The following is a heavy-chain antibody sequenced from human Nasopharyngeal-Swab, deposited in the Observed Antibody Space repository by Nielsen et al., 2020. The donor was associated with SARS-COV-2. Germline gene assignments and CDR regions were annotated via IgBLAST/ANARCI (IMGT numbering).Heavy chain of an antibody. CDR1: GFTFSNAW. J-gene: IGHJ4*02. CDR3: VSGVSDWSITIFGVVVSSFDY. V-gene: IGHV3-15*01. CDR2: IQSKTDGGTT. Sequence: ESLKISRAASGFTFSNAWMSWVRQAPGKGPEWVGRIQSKTDGGTTDYAAPVKGRFTISRDDSKNTLYLQMNSLKTEDTAVYYCVSGVSDWSITIFGVVVSSFDYWGQGTLVTVSS. D-gene: IGHD3-3*01.